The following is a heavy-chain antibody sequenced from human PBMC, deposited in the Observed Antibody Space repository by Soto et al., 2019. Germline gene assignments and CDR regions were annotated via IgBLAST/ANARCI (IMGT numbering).Heavy chain of an antibody. J-gene: IGHJ1*01. D-gene: IGHD4-17*01. CDR3: ARQNDYGDYVSYFQH. CDR2: MKPNSGNT. V-gene: IGHV1-8*01. Sequence: QVQLVQSGAEVKKPGASVKVSCKASGYTFTSYDINWVRQATGQGLEWMGWMKPNSGNTGYAQKFQGRVTMTRNTSISTAYMELSSLRSEDPAVYYCARQNDYGDYVSYFQHWGQGTLVTVSS. CDR1: GYTFTSYD.